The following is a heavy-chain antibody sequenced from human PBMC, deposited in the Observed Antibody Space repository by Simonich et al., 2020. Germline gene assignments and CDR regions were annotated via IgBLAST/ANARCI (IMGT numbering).Heavy chain of an antibody. CDR1: GFTFSSYS. CDR2: ISSSSRYI. CDR3: ARWIAVAGTGAYGMDV. Sequence: EVQLVESGGGLVKPGGSLRLSCAASGFTFSSYSMNWVRQAPGKGLEWDSSISSSSRYIYAADTEKGRFTITRDNAKNSLYLQMNSLRAEDTAVYYCARWIAVAGTGAYGMDVWGQGTTVTVSS. V-gene: IGHV3-21*01. J-gene: IGHJ6*02. D-gene: IGHD6-19*01.